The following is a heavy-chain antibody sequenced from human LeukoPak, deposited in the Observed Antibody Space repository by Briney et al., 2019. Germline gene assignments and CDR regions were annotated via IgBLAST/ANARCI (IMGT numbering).Heavy chain of an antibody. V-gene: IGHV3-23*01. CDR2: ISGSGGST. D-gene: IGHD4-17*01. CDR1: GFTFSSYA. CDR3: AKDLYGDYGMPVDY. J-gene: IGHJ4*02. Sequence: PGGSLRLSCAASGFTFSSYAMSWVRQAPGKGLEWVSAISGSGGSTYYADSVKGRFTISRDNSKNTLYLQMNSLRAEDTAVYYCAKDLYGDYGMPVDYWGQGTLVTVSS.